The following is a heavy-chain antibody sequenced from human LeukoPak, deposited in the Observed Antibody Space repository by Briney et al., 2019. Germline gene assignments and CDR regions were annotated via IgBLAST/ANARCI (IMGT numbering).Heavy chain of an antibody. J-gene: IGHJ4*02. CDR1: GFTFSSYA. Sequence: PGGSLRLSCAASGFTFSSYAMSWVRQAPGKGLEWVSAISGSGGSTYYADPVKGRFTISRDNSKNTLYLQMNSLRAEDTAVYYCAKNMIVELNYFDYWGQGTLVTVSS. CDR2: ISGSGGST. D-gene: IGHD3-22*01. CDR3: AKNMIVELNYFDY. V-gene: IGHV3-23*01.